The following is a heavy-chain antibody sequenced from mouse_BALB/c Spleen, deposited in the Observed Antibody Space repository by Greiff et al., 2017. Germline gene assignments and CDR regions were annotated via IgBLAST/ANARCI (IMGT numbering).Heavy chain of an antibody. V-gene: IGHV2-6-4*01. D-gene: IGHD4-1*01. CDR1: GFSLTSYG. Sequence: VQGVESGPGLVAPSQSLSITCTVSGFSLTSYGVHWVRQPPGKGLEWLGMIWGGGSTDYNSALKSRLSISKDNSKSQVFLKMNSLQTDDTAMYYCARNGNWAYAMDYWGQGTSVTVSS. CDR3: ARNGNWAYAMDY. CDR2: IWGGGST. J-gene: IGHJ4*01.